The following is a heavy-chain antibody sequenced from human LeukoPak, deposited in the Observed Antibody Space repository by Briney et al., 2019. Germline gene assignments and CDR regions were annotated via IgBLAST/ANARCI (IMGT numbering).Heavy chain of an antibody. CDR2: ISYSGNT. CDR3: ARHCCSGPAKRVFDI. D-gene: IGHD2-15*01. CDR1: GVSIISSDYH. Sequence: MSSETLSLTCTVSGVSIISSDYHWGWVRQPPGKGLEWIGTISYSGNTDYNPSLRSRVTISVDTSNNQFSLRLGSVTAADTAVYHCARHCCSGPAKRVFDIWGQGTMVTVSS. J-gene: IGHJ3*02. V-gene: IGHV4-39*01.